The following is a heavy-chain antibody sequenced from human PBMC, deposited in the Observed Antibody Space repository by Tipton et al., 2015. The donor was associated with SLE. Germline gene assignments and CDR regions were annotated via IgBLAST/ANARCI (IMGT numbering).Heavy chain of an antibody. CDR3: ARDSVSEFEY. V-gene: IGHV4-39*07. J-gene: IGHJ4*02. CDR1: GVSISTSRYY. Sequence: TLSLTCSVSGVSISTSRYYWGWIRQSPGQGLEWVGSLYAGGSTYYNPSLKSRVAISVDTSENQFSLKLSSVTAADTAVYYCARDSVSEFEYWGQGILVTVSS. CDR2: LYAGGST.